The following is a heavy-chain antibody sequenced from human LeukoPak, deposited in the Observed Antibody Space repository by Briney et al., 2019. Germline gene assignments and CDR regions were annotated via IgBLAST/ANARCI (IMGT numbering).Heavy chain of an antibody. CDR2: ISAYNGNT. Sequence: ASVKVSCTASGYTFTSYGISWVRQAPGQGLEWMGWISAYNGNTNYAQKLQGRVTMTTDTSTSTAYMELRSLRSDDTAVYYCARSEDYDSSPSFDYWGQGTLVTVSS. D-gene: IGHD3-22*01. V-gene: IGHV1-18*01. J-gene: IGHJ4*02. CDR3: ARSEDYDSSPSFDY. CDR1: GYTFTSYG.